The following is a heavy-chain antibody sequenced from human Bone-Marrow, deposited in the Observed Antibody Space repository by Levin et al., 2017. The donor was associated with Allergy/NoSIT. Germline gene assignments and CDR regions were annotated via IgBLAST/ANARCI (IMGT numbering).Heavy chain of an antibody. CDR2: IYSNGQT. CDR3: VRTGYGDYVGY. CDR1: GFIVSGNY. Sequence: LAGGSLRLSCAASGFIVSGNYMSWVRQAPGKGLEWVSVIYSNGQTYYADSVKGRFTISRDNSKNTVYLQMNSLRAEDTAVYYCVRTGYGDYVGYWGQGTLVTVSS. V-gene: IGHV3-53*01. J-gene: IGHJ4*02. D-gene: IGHD4-17*01.